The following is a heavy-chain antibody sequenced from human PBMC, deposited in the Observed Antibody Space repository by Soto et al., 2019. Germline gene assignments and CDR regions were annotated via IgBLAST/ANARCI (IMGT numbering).Heavy chain of an antibody. D-gene: IGHD3-3*01. Sequence: GASVKVSCTASGYTFTSYGISWVRQAPGQGLEWMGWISAYNGNTNYAQKLQGRVTMTTDTSTSTAYMELRSLRSDDTAVYYCARRYYDFWSGYNNWFDPWGQGTLVTVSS. CDR2: ISAYNGNT. V-gene: IGHV1-18*01. J-gene: IGHJ5*02. CDR1: GYTFTSYG. CDR3: ARRYYDFWSGYNNWFDP.